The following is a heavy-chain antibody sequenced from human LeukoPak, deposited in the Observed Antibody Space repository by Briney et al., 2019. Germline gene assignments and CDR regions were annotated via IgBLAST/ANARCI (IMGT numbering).Heavy chain of an antibody. V-gene: IGHV3-48*01. CDR3: ARGAYYYED. CDR1: GFTFSSHS. CDR2: ISSSSSTI. Sequence: GGFPRLSCAASGFTFSSHSMNWVRQAPGKGLEWVSYISSSSSTIYYADSVKGRFTISRDNAKNSLYLQMSSLRAEDTAVYYCARGAYYYEDWGQGTLVTVSS. J-gene: IGHJ4*02. D-gene: IGHD3-22*01.